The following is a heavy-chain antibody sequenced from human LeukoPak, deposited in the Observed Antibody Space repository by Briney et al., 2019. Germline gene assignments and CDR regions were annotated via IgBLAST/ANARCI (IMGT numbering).Heavy chain of an antibody. CDR3: ASPPPYGDYASGFDY. CDR2: IYYSGST. Sequence: PSETLSLTCTVSGGSISSSSYYWGWMRQPPGKGREWIGSIYYSGSTYYNPSLKSRVTISVDTSKNQFSLKLSSVTAADTAVYYCASPPPYGDYASGFDYWGQGTLVTVSS. V-gene: IGHV4-39*01. CDR1: GGSISSSSYY. J-gene: IGHJ4*02. D-gene: IGHD4-17*01.